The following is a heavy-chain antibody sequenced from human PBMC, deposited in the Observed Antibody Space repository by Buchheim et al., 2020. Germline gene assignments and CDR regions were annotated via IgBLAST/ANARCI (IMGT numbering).Heavy chain of an antibody. Sequence: QMVESGGGVVQPGTSLRLSCAASGFTFSSYEMNWVRQAPGKGLEWVSYISSSGSTIYYADSVKGRFTISRDNAKNSLYLQMNSLRAEDTAVYYCARDLVGATPGGFYGMDVWGQGTT. D-gene: IGHD1-26*01. CDR3: ARDLVGATPGGFYGMDV. J-gene: IGHJ6*02. CDR1: GFTFSSYE. V-gene: IGHV3-48*03. CDR2: ISSSGSTI.